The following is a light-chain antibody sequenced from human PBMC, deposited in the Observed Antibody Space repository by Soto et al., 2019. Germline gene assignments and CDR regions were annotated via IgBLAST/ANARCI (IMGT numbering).Light chain of an antibody. CDR3: SSYTSATTYV. CDR2: DVS. V-gene: IGLV2-14*01. J-gene: IGLJ1*01. Sequence: QSALTQPASVSGSPGHSITISCTGTSSDVGAYNYDSWYQQYPGEAPRVIIYDVSHRPAGVSNRFSGSKSGNTASLTISGLQTQDEADYYCSSYTSATTYVFGTGTKVNVL. CDR1: SSDVGAYNY.